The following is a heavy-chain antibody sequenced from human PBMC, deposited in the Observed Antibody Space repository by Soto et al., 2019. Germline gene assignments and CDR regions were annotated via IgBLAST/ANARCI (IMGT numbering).Heavy chain of an antibody. Sequence: QITLKESGPPRVKPTQTLTLTCTFSGFSLYTSGVGVGWIRQPPGKALEWLVVIYWDDDKRYSPSLKNRLTITKDTSNNQVVLTMTNMDPEDTATYYCAHRALYSSSYWDGGYFDFWGPGAQVTVSS. J-gene: IGHJ4*02. V-gene: IGHV2-5*02. CDR3: AHRALYSSSYWDGGYFDF. D-gene: IGHD2-15*01. CDR2: IYWDDDK. CDR1: GFSLYTSGVG.